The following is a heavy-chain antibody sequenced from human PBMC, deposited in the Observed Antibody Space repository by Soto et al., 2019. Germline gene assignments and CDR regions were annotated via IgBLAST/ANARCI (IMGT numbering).Heavy chain of an antibody. Sequence: SETLSLTCAVYGGSFSGYYWSWIRQPPGKGLEWIGEINHSGSTNYNPSLKSRVTISVDTSKNQFSLKLSSVTAADTAVYYCARAHSSGYHFALPKTYHFDYWGQGTLVT. CDR1: GGSFSGYY. J-gene: IGHJ4*02. CDR3: ARAHSSGYHFALPKTYHFDY. V-gene: IGHV4-34*01. D-gene: IGHD3-22*01. CDR2: INHSGST.